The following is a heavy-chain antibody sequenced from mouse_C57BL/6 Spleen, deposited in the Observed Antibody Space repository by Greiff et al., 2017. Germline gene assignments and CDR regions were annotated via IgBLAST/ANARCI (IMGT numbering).Heavy chain of an antibody. V-gene: IGHV5-16*01. CDR1: GFTFSDYY. CDR2: INYDGSST. Sequence: EVQLVESEGGLVQPGSSMKLSCTASGFTFSDYYMAWVRQVPEKGLEWVANINYDGSSTYYLDSLKSRFIISRDNAKNILYLQMSSLKSEDTATYYCARITTVPYFDYWGQGTTLTVSS. CDR3: ARITTVPYFDY. D-gene: IGHD1-1*01. J-gene: IGHJ2*01.